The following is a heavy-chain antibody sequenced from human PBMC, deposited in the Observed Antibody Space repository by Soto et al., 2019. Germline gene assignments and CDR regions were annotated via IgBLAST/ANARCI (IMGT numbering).Heavy chain of an antibody. V-gene: IGHV3-11*01. Sequence: QVQLVESGGDLVKPGGSLRLSCAASGFTLSDYYMSWFRQATGKGLEWDSYISNSGSVFYYADSVKGRFTITRDNAKNSLFLQMNSLRAEDTAVYYCARDPLWQVHAYWGQGTLVTVSS. CDR1: GFTLSDYY. D-gene: IGHD3-10*01. CDR2: ISNSGSVF. CDR3: ARDPLWQVHAY. J-gene: IGHJ4*02.